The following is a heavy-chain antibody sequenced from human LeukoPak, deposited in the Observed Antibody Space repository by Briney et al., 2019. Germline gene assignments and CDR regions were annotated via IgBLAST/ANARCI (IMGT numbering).Heavy chain of an antibody. V-gene: IGHV1-24*01. CDR3: ATGITMVRGVIPDLDY. D-gene: IGHD3-10*01. Sequence: GASVKVSCKVSGYTLTELSMHWVRQAPGKGLEWMGGFDPEDGETIYARKFQGRVTMTEDTSTDTAYMELSSLRSEDTAVYYCATGITMVRGVIPDLDYWGQGTLVTVPS. CDR1: GYTLTELS. J-gene: IGHJ4*02. CDR2: FDPEDGET.